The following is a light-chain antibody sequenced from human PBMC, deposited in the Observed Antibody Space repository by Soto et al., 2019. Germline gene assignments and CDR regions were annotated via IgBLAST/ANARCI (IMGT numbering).Light chain of an antibody. Sequence: EIGMTQSPVTLSVSPGDRATLSCRASQSVSSNLAWYQQKPGQAPRLLIYGASTRATGIPDRFSGSGSGTEFTLTISSLQSEDSAVYYCQQCTNWPRTFGQGTKVEIK. CDR3: QQCTNWPRT. CDR2: GAS. CDR1: QSVSSN. J-gene: IGKJ1*01. V-gene: IGKV3-15*01.